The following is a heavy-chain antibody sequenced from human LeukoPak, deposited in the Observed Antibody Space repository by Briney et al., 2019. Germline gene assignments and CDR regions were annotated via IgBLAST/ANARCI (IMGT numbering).Heavy chain of an antibody. D-gene: IGHD3-10*01. CDR2: IYSGGST. J-gene: IGHJ3*02. CDR1: GFTVSSNY. CDR3: ARDQSYRVPGAFDI. Sequence: GGSLRLSCAASGFTVSSNYMSWVRQAPGKGLEWVSVIYSGGSTYYADSVKGRFTISRDNSKNTLYLQMNSLRAEDTAVYYCARDQSYRVPGAFDIWGQGTMVTVSS. V-gene: IGHV3-66*01.